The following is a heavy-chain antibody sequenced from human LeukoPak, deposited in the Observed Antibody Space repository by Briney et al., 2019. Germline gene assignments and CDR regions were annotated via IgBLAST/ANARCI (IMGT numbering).Heavy chain of an antibody. CDR2: IYHSGST. V-gene: IGHV4-4*02. J-gene: IGHJ4*02. Sequence: PSETLSLTCAVSGGSISSSNWWSWVRQPPGKGLEWIGEIYHSGSTNYNPSLKSRVTMSVDTSKNQFSLNLSSVTAADTAVYYCARVFSVAGTFDYWGQGTPVTVSS. CDR1: GGSISSSNW. D-gene: IGHD6-19*01. CDR3: ARVFSVAGTFDY.